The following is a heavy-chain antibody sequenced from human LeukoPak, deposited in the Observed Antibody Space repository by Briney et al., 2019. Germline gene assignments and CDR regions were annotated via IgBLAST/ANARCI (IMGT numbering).Heavy chain of an antibody. CDR2: ISAYNGNT. CDR1: GYTFTSYG. Sequence: ASVKVSCKASGYTFTSYGISWVRQAPGKGLEGMGWISAYNGNTNYAQKLQGRVTMTTDTSTSTAYMELRSLRSDDTAVYYCARYMVRGVIGTRGIDYWGQGTLVTVSS. D-gene: IGHD3-10*01. V-gene: IGHV1-18*01. J-gene: IGHJ4*02. CDR3: ARYMVRGVIGTRGIDY.